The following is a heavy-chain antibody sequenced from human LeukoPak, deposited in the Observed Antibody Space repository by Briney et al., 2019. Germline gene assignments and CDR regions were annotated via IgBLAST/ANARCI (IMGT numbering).Heavy chain of an antibody. CDR2: IIPIFGTS. D-gene: IGHD3-9*01. CDR1: GGTFSNSA. CDR3: ARDPRQYYNILTGYFHY. J-gene: IGHJ4*02. V-gene: IGHV1-69*06. Sequence: SVKVSCKASGGTFSNSAISWVRQAPGQGLEWMGGIIPIFGTSNYAQKFQGRVTITADKSATTAYMELSSLRSEDTAVYYCARDPRQYYNILTGYFHYWGQGTLVTVSS.